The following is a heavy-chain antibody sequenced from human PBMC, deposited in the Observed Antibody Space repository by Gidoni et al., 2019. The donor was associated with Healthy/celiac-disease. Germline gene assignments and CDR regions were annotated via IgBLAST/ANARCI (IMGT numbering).Heavy chain of an antibody. Sequence: QVQLQQWGAGLLKPSETLSLTCAVSGGSFSGYYWSWIRQPPGKALEWIGEINHSGSTNYNPSLKSRVTISVDTFKNQFSLKLSSVTAADTAVYYCAREGRYSGYDQYYYMDVWGKGTTVTVSS. CDR2: INHSGST. D-gene: IGHD5-12*01. CDR3: AREGRYSGYDQYYYMDV. CDR1: GGSFSGYY. J-gene: IGHJ6*03. V-gene: IGHV4-34*01.